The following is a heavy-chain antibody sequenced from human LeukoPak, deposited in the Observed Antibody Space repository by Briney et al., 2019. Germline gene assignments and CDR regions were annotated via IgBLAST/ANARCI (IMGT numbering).Heavy chain of an antibody. CDR3: ARGRLVRQYFQH. Sequence: SETLSLTCTVSGVSITSSSYYWGWIRQPPGKGLEWIGEINHSGSTNYNPSLKSRVTISVDTSKNQFSLKLSSVTAADTAVYYRARGRLVRQYFQHWGQGTLVTVSS. D-gene: IGHD6-19*01. J-gene: IGHJ1*01. CDR1: GVSITSSSYY. CDR2: INHSGST. V-gene: IGHV4-39*07.